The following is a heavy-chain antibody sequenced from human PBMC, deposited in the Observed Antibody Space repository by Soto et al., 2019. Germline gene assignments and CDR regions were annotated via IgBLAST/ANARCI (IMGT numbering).Heavy chain of an antibody. Sequence: ASVKVSCKASGYTFTSYGISWVRQAPGQGLEWMGWISAYNGNTNYAQKLQGRVTMTTDTSTSTAYMELRSMRSDATHVYYCARERRQRGSSYAFDIWGQGTMVPVSS. D-gene: IGHD5-18*01. J-gene: IGHJ3*02. CDR2: ISAYNGNT. V-gene: IGHV1-18*01. CDR1: GYTFTSYG. CDR3: ARERRQRGSSYAFDI.